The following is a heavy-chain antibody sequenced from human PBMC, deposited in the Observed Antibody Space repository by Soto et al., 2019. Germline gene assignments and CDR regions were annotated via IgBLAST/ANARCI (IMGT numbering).Heavy chain of an antibody. D-gene: IGHD3-22*01. J-gene: IGHJ4*02. Sequence: LRLSCAGSGFTFNNYWISWVRQAPGKGLEWVANIKQDGSEKYYVDSVKGRFTISKDNANNSLYLQMNNLRAEDAAIYYCARLMVDPYYYETSGYFRDWGQGTLVTVSS. CDR3: ARLMVDPYYYETSGYFRD. CDR2: IKQDGSEK. V-gene: IGHV3-7*01. CDR1: GFTFNNYW.